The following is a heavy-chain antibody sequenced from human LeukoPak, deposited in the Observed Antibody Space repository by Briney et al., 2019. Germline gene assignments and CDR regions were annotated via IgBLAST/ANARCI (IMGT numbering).Heavy chain of an antibody. CDR1: GFTLSTYA. Sequence: GGSLRLSCAASGFTLSTYAMTWVRQAPGKGLEWVSGISVSGGNTYYADSVKGRFTISRDNSKNTLYLQMNSLRAEDTAVYYCARGQRWLQLFDYWGQGTLVTVSS. CDR3: ARGQRWLQLFDY. V-gene: IGHV3-23*01. CDR2: ISVSGGNT. J-gene: IGHJ4*02. D-gene: IGHD5-24*01.